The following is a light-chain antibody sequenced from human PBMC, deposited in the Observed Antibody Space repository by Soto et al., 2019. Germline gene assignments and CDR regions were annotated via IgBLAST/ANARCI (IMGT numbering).Light chain of an antibody. CDR1: QSLSSGY. CDR2: AAS. CDR3: QQYDTSPRT. J-gene: IGKJ1*01. V-gene: IGKV3-20*01. Sequence: EIVLTQSPGTLSLSPGERATLSCRASQSLSSGYLAWCQQKPGQAPRILIYAASSRATGIPDRFSGSGSGTDFSLTINRLEPEDSAVYYCQQYDTSPRTFGQGTKVEI.